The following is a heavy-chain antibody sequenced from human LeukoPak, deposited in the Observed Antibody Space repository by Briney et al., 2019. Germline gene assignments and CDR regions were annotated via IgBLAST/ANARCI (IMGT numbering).Heavy chain of an antibody. J-gene: IGHJ4*02. CDR2: ISYDGSNK. Sequence: GGSLRLSCAASGFTFSSYGMHWVRQAPGKGLEWVAVISYDGSNKYYADSVKGRFTISRDNSKNTLYLQMNSLRAGDTAVYYCAAGRGYYDSSGYYGFDYWGQGTLVTVSS. CDR3: AAGRGYYDSSGYYGFDY. D-gene: IGHD3-22*01. V-gene: IGHV3-30*03. CDR1: GFTFSSYG.